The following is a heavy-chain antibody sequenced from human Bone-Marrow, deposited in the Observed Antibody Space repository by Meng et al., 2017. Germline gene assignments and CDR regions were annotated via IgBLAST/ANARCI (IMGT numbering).Heavy chain of an antibody. J-gene: IGHJ4*02. Sequence: ETLSLTCAASGFTVSSNYMSWVRQAPGKGLEWVSVIYSGGRTYYADSVKGRFTISRDNSKNTLYLQMNRLRAENTAVYYCARTGYSSGWYDDSLDYWGQGTLVTVSS. V-gene: IGHV3-53*01. CDR1: GFTVSSNY. CDR2: IYSGGRT. D-gene: IGHD6-19*01. CDR3: ARTGYSSGWYDDSLDY.